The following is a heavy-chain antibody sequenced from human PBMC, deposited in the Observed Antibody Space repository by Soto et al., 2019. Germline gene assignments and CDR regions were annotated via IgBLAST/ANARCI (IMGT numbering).Heavy chain of an antibody. CDR3: ARRIDFSTFDY. CDR2: IIPTFGPA. CDR1: GVTFSNSA. J-gene: IGHJ4*02. V-gene: IGHV1-69*01. Sequence: QVQLVQSGAEVKKPGSSVKVSCKASGVTFSNSAINWVRQAPGQGLEWMGGIIPTFGPATYAQKFQGRVTITADESTSTVYMEVNSVRSGDTAVYYCARRIDFSTFDYWGQGTLVTVSS. D-gene: IGHD3-9*01.